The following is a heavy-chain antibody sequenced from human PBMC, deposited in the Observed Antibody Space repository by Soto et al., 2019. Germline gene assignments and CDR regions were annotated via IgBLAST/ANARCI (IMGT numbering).Heavy chain of an antibody. Sequence: GGSLRLSCAASGFTFSSYDMHWVRQATGKSLEWVSAIGTAGDTYYPGSVKGRFTISRENANNSVHLQMDTLRAEDSALYLCVRQTRGRHDVFDVWGRGTMVTVSS. V-gene: IGHV3-13*01. D-gene: IGHD2-2*01. CDR2: IGTAGDT. J-gene: IGHJ3*01. CDR3: VRQTRGRHDVFDV. CDR1: GFTFSSYD.